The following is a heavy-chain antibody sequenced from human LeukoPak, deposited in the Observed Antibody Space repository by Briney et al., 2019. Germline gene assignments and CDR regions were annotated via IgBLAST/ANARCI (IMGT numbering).Heavy chain of an antibody. CDR1: GFTFSGFS. V-gene: IGHV3-23*01. CDR2: ISGSGDNT. J-gene: IGHJ6*01. D-gene: IGHD1-26*01. CDR3: AKMKGHPLPKYYMDV. Sequence: GGSLTLSCAPSGFTFSGFSIRSVRLTPGEGLEWVVGISGSGDNTLYADSVKGRFTISRDNSKNTLYLEMNSLRAEDTAIYYCAKMKGHPLPKYYMDVWGQGTTVTVSS.